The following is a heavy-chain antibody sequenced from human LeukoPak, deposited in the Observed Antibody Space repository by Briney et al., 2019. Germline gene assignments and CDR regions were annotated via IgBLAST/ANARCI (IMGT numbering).Heavy chain of an antibody. D-gene: IGHD1-1*01. Sequence: SQSLSLTCSVSDESITIYYWTWIRKPPGKGLEWIGYVDHTGSPNFNPSLNGRVSISRDTTKNLFSLRLRSVTAADTAVYFCARGRVSSSTWYSTYYYYFYMDVWGKGTTVTVSS. J-gene: IGHJ6*03. CDR1: DESITIYY. CDR2: VDHTGSP. V-gene: IGHV4-59*13. CDR3: ARGRVSSSTWYSTYYYYFYMDV.